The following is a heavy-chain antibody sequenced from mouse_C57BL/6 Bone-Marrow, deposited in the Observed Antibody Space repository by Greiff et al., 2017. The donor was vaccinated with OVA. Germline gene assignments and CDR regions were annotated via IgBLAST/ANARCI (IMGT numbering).Heavy chain of an antibody. CDR1: GYSITSGYY. V-gene: IGHV3-6*01. Sequence: VQLQQSGPGLVKPSQSLSLTCSVTGYSITSGYYWNWIRQFPGNKLEWMGYISYDGSNNYNPSLKNRISITRDTSKNQFFLKLNSVTTEDTATYYCARARWLLFMDYWGQGTSVTVSS. J-gene: IGHJ4*01. CDR3: ARARWLLFMDY. D-gene: IGHD2-3*01. CDR2: ISYDGSN.